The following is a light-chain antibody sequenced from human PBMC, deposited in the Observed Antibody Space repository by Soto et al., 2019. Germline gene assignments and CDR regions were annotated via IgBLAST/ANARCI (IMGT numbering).Light chain of an antibody. Sequence: EIVMTQSPATLSVSPGERATLSCRASQSVSTNLAWYQQKPGQAPRLLIYGASTRATGIPARFSGSGSGTEFTLIISSLQSEDFAVYYCQQYNNWPPSRTFGQGIKVEIK. CDR2: GAS. J-gene: IGKJ1*01. CDR3: QQYNNWPPSRT. V-gene: IGKV3D-15*01. CDR1: QSVSTN.